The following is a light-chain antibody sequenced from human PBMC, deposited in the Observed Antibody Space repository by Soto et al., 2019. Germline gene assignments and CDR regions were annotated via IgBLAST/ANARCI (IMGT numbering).Light chain of an antibody. CDR1: QSVSSNF. CDR3: QRYGNSPWT. Sequence: EIVLTQSPGTLSLSPGERATLSCRASQSVSSNFLAWYQEKPGQAPRLLIYGASNRATGVPDRFSGSGSGTDFTLTISRLEPEDFAVYYCQRYGNSPWTFGPGTKVDI. J-gene: IGKJ1*01. CDR2: GAS. V-gene: IGKV3-20*01.